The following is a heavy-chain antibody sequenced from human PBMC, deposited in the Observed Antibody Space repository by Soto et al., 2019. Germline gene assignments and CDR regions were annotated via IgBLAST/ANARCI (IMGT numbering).Heavy chain of an antibody. Sequence: PSETLSLTCTVSGGSINNYWWSWIRQAADKRLEWIGRLHSTGATNYNPSLRSRVTMSVDKSKNQFSLNLASVTAADTAVYYCVRDGTKTLRDWFDPWGQGISVTVSS. CDR3: VRDGTKTLRDWFDP. D-gene: IGHD1-1*01. J-gene: IGHJ5*02. V-gene: IGHV4-4*07. CDR2: LHSTGAT. CDR1: GGSINNYW.